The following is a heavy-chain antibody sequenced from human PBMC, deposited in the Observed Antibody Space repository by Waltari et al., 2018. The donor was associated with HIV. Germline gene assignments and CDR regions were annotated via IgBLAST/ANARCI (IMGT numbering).Heavy chain of an antibody. CDR2: SKFRESES. CDR1: GIPFTTSW. D-gene: IGHD4-17*01. CDR3: SSLTTRGDFLDL. J-gene: IGHJ4*02. Sequence: EVQLVEFGGGLVQPGGSLTLSWVTAGIPFTTSWMHWVRQAPGTGLEWFSVSKFRESESIYADSVRGRFTISRDNARNTVYLQMTSLRAEDTAVYYCSSLTTRGDFLDLWGRGTLVTVSS. V-gene: IGHV3-74*01.